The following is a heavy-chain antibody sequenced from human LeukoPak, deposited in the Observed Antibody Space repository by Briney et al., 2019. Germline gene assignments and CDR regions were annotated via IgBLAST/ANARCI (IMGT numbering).Heavy chain of an antibody. J-gene: IGHJ4*02. V-gene: IGHV1-8*03. D-gene: IGHD3-10*01. CDR1: GGTFSSYA. CDR2: MNPNSGNT. Sequence: ASVTVSCKASGGTFSSYAISWVRQATGQGLEWMGWMNPNSGNTGYAQKFQGRVTITRNTSISTAYMELSSLRSEDTAVYYCARAPAYYYGSGSYYNDYFDYWGQGTLVTVSS. CDR3: ARAPAYYYGSGSYYNDYFDY.